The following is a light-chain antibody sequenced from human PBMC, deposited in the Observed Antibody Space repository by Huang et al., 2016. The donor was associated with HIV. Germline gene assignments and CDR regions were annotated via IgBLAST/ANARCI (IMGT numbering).Light chain of an antibody. CDR1: QSVSSD. CDR2: GAS. V-gene: IGKV3-15*01. CDR3: QQYNNWPIT. J-gene: IGKJ5*01. Sequence: EIVMTQSPATLSVSPGEREILSCRANQSVSSDLAWYQQKPGQAPRLLIYGASTRATGIPARFSGSGSEREFTLTISSLQSEDFAVYYCQQYNNWPITFGQGTRLEIK.